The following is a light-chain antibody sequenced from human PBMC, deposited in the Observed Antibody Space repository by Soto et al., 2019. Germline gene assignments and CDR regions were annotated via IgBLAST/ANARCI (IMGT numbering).Light chain of an antibody. CDR2: GVS. V-gene: IGKV3-15*01. CDR3: QQYNKFPSLT. J-gene: IGKJ4*01. Sequence: EIVMTQSPATLSVSPGERATLSCRASQSVSSNLAWYQQKPGQAPRLLIYGVSTRATGIPARFSGSGSGTEFTLTIGSLQSEDFAVYYCQQYNKFPSLTFGGGTKVEIK. CDR1: QSVSSN.